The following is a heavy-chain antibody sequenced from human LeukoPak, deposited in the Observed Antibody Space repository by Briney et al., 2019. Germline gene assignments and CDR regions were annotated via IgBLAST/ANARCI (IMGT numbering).Heavy chain of an antibody. CDR3: ARVGSSSWYGGYYYMDV. J-gene: IGHJ6*03. CDR2: IIPIFGTA. CDR1: GGTFSSYA. D-gene: IGHD6-13*01. V-gene: IGHV1-69*13. Sequence: SVKVSCKASGGTFSSYAISWVRQAPGQGLEWMGGIIPIFGTANYAQKFQGRVTITADESTSTAYMELSSLGSEDTAVYYCARVGSSSWYGGYYYMDVWGKGTTVTVSS.